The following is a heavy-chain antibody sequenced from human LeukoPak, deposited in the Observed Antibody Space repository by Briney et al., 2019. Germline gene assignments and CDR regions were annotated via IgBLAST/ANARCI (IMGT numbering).Heavy chain of an antibody. D-gene: IGHD2-2*01. CDR1: GYTFTSYD. CDR3: ARGPGPAVIGDGYYYYMDV. Sequence: ASVKVSCKASGYTFTSYDINWVRQATGQGLEWMGWINPNSGNTGYAQKFQGRVTMTRNTSISTAYMELSSLRSEDTAVYYCARGPGPAVIGDGYYYYMDVWGKGTTVTISS. V-gene: IGHV1-8*01. CDR2: INPNSGNT. J-gene: IGHJ6*03.